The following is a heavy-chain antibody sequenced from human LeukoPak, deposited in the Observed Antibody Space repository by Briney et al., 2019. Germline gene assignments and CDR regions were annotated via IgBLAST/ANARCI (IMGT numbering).Heavy chain of an antibody. V-gene: IGHV3-21*01. CDR2: ISSGSSYI. Sequence: PGGSLRLSCAASGFTFSSYSMNWVRQAPGKGLEWVSSISSGSSYIYYADSVKGRFTISRDNAKKSLYLQMNSLRAEDTAVYYCARDLRRGSNFDYWGQGTLVTVSS. CDR3: ARDLRRGSNFDY. J-gene: IGHJ4*02. CDR1: GFTFSSYS. D-gene: IGHD4-17*01.